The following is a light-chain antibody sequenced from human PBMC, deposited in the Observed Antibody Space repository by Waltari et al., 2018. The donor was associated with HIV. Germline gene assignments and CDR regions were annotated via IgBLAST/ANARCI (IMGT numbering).Light chain of an antibody. Sequence: QSVLTQPPSASGTPGQRVTISCSGRTSNIGSNTINWYQQLPGTAPKLLIYSNNQRPSGVPDRFSGSKSGTSASLAISGLQSEDEADYSCAAWDDSLNGPVFGGGTKLTVL. CDR1: TSNIGSNT. V-gene: IGLV1-44*01. CDR2: SNN. J-gene: IGLJ3*02. CDR3: AAWDDSLNGPV.